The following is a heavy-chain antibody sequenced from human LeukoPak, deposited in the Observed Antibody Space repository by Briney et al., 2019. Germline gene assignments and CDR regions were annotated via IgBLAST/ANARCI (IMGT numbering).Heavy chain of an antibody. CDR3: ARQGNYDILTGYYSDY. CDR1: GYSFTSYW. J-gene: IGHJ4*02. V-gene: IGHV5-51*01. CDR2: IYPGDSDT. Sequence: ESLKISCKGSGYSFTSYWTGWVRQMPEKGLEWMGIIYPGDSDTRYSTSFQGQCTISADKSISTGYLEWSSLKASDTAMYYCARQGNYDILTGYYSDYWGKGTLVTVSS. D-gene: IGHD3-9*01.